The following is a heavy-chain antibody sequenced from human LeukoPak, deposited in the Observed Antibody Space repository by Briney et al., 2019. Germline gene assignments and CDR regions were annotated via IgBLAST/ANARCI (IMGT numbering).Heavy chain of an antibody. J-gene: IGHJ4*02. D-gene: IGHD3-10*01. CDR3: ARQITMVRGAYRNFDY. V-gene: IGHV4-39*01. CDR1: GGSISSSSYY. CDR2: IYYSGST. Sequence: SETLSLTCTASGGSISSSSYYWGWIRQPPGKGLEWIGSIYYSGSTYYNPSLKSRVTISVDTSKNQFSLKLSSVTAADTAVYYCARQITMVRGAYRNFDYWGQETLVTVSS.